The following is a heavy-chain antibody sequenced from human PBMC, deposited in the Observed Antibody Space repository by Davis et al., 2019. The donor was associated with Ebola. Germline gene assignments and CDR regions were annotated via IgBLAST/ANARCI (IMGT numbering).Heavy chain of an antibody. Sequence: PGGSLRLSCAASSFPFFSYAMSWVRPAPGKGLEWVSAFSASSGNTYYADSVKGRFTISRDNSKNTLYLQMNSLRAEDTAVYYCAKTSVGGYSDYYFDYWGQGTLVTVSS. J-gene: IGHJ4*02. CDR3: AKTSVGGYSDYYFDY. V-gene: IGHV3-23*01. CDR1: SFPFFSYA. D-gene: IGHD3-22*01. CDR2: FSASSGNT.